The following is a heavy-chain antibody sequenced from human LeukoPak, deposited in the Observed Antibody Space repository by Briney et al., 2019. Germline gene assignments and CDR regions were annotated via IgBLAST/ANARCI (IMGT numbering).Heavy chain of an antibody. J-gene: IGHJ4*02. CDR1: GFTFRTFA. CDR2: ISGSGDTT. Sequence: GGSLRLSCTASGFTFRTFAMGWVRQAPGKGLQGVCGISGSGDTTDYADSVKGRFAISRDNSKNTVYLQMNSLRAEDTAVYYCAKRGDCSGTCTYDYWGQGTLVTVSS. D-gene: IGHD2-2*01. CDR3: AKRGDCSGTCTYDY. V-gene: IGHV3-23*01.